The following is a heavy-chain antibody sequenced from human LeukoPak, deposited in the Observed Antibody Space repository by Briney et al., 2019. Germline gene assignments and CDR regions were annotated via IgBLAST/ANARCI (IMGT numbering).Heavy chain of an antibody. CDR2: MYDSEKT. D-gene: IGHD5-18*01. V-gene: IGHV4-59*11. Sequence: PSETLSLTCTVSGDSIRSHYWSWIRQPPGKGLEWIGYMYDSEKTKDNLSFKSRSTLSADTSKNQFSLRLSSVTAEDTAVYYCATIKRGSIYGYFDFWGQGILVTVSS. CDR1: GDSIRSHY. J-gene: IGHJ4*02. CDR3: ATIKRGSIYGYFDF.